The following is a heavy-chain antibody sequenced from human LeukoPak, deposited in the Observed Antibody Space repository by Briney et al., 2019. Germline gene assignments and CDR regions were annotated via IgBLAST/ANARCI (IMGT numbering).Heavy chain of an antibody. CDR1: GFTFDDYA. V-gene: IGHV3-23*01. CDR3: AKEPGYCSSTSCRGIDY. D-gene: IGHD2-2*01. Sequence: PGRSLRLSCAASGFTFDDYAMSWVRQAPGEGLEWVSGISGSGGGTYYADSVKGRFTISRDNSKNTLYLQMNSLRAEDTAVYYCAKEPGYCSSTSCRGIDYWGQGTLVTVSS. J-gene: IGHJ4*02. CDR2: ISGSGGGT.